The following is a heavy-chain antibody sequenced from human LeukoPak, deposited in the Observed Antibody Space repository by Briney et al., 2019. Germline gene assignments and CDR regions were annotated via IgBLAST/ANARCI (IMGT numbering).Heavy chain of an antibody. CDR3: ARQASRRFDP. CDR1: GDSVSSNSVA. V-gene: IGHV6-1*01. J-gene: IGHJ5*02. Sequence: SQTLSLTCAVSGDSVSSNSVAWNWFRQSPSRGLEWLGRTYYTSKWNNDYAESVQSRIAVNPDTSKNQFSLYLNSVTLEDTAVYYCARQASRRFDPWGQGTLVTVSS. CDR2: TYYTSKWNN.